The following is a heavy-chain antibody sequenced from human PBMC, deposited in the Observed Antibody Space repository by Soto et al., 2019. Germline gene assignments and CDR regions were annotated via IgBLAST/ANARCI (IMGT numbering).Heavy chain of an antibody. D-gene: IGHD3-10*01. CDR3: AKGLSGSGAYQWFDP. CDR2: ISGSGDKT. J-gene: IGHJ5*02. V-gene: IGHV3-23*01. Sequence: EVQLLESGGGLVQPGGSLRLSCVASAFTFSGFAMSWVRQTPGKGLEWVSAISGSGDKTFYADSVKGRFTISRDNSKNTLYLQMNSLRVEDTAVYYCAKGLSGSGAYQWFDPWGQGTLVTVSS. CDR1: AFTFSGFA.